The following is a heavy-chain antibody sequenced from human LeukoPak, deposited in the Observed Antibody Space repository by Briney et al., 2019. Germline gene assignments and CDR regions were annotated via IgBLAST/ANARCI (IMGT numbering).Heavy chain of an antibody. J-gene: IGHJ4*02. CDR3: ARDGSGSSGGYSDY. V-gene: IGHV4-4*07. Sequence: SETLSLTCTVSGGSISTYYWSWIRQPAGKGLEWIGRMYTSGSTNYNPSLKSRVTMSVDTSKNQFSLKLSSVTAADTAVYYCARDGSGSSGGYSDYWGQGTLVTVSS. D-gene: IGHD1-26*01. CDR1: GGSISTYY. CDR2: MYTSGST.